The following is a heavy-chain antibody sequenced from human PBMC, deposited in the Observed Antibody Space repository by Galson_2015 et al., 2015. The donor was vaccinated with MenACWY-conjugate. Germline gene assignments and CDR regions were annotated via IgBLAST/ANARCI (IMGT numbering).Heavy chain of an antibody. CDR3: TRSPVGKCDS. Sequence: SVKVSCKASGYNFATYAIHWVRQAPGHRLEWMAWINVANGDTKYAQKFQDRVTLSTDTSANTVYMELSGLRSEDTAMYYCTRSPVGKCDSWGQGTLVTVSP. D-gene: IGHD2-2*01. J-gene: IGHJ4*02. CDR1: GYNFATYA. CDR2: INVANGDT. V-gene: IGHV1-3*01.